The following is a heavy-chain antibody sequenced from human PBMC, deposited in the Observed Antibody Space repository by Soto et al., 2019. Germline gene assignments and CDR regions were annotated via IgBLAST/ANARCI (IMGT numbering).Heavy chain of an antibody. J-gene: IGHJ5*02. V-gene: IGHV4-59*01. CDR1: GGTIGGYY. D-gene: IGHD3-22*01. Sequence: PSETLSLTCSVSGGTIGGYYGSWIRQPPGKGLEWIGYVSSTGSTNYNPSLKSRLTMSLDTSTNEVSLSLTSVTAADAAVYFCARFSPPRKSYDSNPGWFDPWGQGIMVTVSS. CDR2: VSSTGST. CDR3: ARFSPPRKSYDSNPGWFDP.